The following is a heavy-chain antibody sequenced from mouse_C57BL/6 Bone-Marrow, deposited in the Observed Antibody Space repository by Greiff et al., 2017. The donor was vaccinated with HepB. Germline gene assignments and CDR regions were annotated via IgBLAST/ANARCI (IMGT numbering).Heavy chain of an antibody. Sequence: EVKLQESGPGLVKPSQSLSLTCSVTGYSITSGYYWNWIRQFPGNKLEWMGYISYDGSNNYNPSLKNRISITRDTSKNQFFLKLNSVTTEDTATYYCARDRDPPFAYWGQGTLVTVSA. CDR3: ARDRDPPFAY. V-gene: IGHV3-6*01. J-gene: IGHJ3*01. CDR1: GYSITSGYY. CDR2: ISYDGSN.